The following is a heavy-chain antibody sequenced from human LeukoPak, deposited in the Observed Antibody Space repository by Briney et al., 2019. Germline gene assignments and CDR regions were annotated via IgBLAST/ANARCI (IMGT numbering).Heavy chain of an antibody. Sequence: SETLSLTCTVSGGAISSGGYYWSSIRQHPGEGLEWIGYIYYSGSTYYNPSLKSRVTISVDTSKNHFSLKLSSVTAADTAVYYCARVSIVVVPAAITENDYYYYYMDVWGKGTTVTVSS. V-gene: IGHV4-31*03. CDR1: GGAISSGGYY. CDR3: ARVSIVVVPAAITENDYYYYYMDV. CDR2: IYYSGST. D-gene: IGHD2-2*01. J-gene: IGHJ6*03.